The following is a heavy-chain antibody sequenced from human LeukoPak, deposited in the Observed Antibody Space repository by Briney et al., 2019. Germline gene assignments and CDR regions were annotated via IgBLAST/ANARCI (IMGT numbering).Heavy chain of an antibody. J-gene: IGHJ6*02. Sequence: PGGSLRLSCAASGFTFSSYGMHWVRQAPGKGLEGVAVISYDGSNQYYADSVKRRFTISRDNSKNTLYLQMNSLRSEDTAVYYCAKRLRYQDYYYYGMDVWGQGTTVTVSS. CDR3: AKRLRYQDYYYYGMDV. V-gene: IGHV3-30*18. CDR2: ISYDGSNQ. D-gene: IGHD2-2*01. CDR1: GFTFSSYG.